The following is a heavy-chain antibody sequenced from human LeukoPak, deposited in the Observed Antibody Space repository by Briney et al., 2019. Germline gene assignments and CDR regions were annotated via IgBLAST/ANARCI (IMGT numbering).Heavy chain of an antibody. V-gene: IGHV3-64*01. D-gene: IGHD2-21*02. CDR1: GFTFSSYA. Sequence: GGSLRLSCVASGFTFSSYAMHWVRQTPGKGLEYVSGINSNGGSTHYANSVKGRFTISRDNSKHTLYLQMGSLRTEDMAVYYCASCRALLFPDSWGQGTLLTVSS. CDR3: ASCRALLFPDS. CDR2: INSNGGST. J-gene: IGHJ5*02.